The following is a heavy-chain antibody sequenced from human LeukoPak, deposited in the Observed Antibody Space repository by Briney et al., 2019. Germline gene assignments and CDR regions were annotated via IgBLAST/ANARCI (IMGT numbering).Heavy chain of an antibody. Sequence: GSLRLSCAASGFTFSSYSMNWVRQAPGKGLEWVSSISSSSSYIYYADSVKGRFTISRDNAKNSLYLQMNSLRAEDTAVYYCARVPRVRLVTTTDASFDYWGQGTLVTVSS. CDR3: ARVPRVRLVTTTDASFDY. V-gene: IGHV3-21*01. J-gene: IGHJ4*02. CDR2: ISSSSSYI. CDR1: GFTFSSYS. D-gene: IGHD4-17*01.